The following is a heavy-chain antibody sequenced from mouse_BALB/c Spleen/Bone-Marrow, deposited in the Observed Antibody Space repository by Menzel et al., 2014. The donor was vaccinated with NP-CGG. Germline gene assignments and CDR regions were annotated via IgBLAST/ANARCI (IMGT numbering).Heavy chain of an antibody. V-gene: IGHV1S132*01. CDR3: ARHYYGSSDAMDY. J-gene: IGHJ4*01. Sequence: VKLQESGAELVKPGASVKLSCKTSGYTFTNYWIQWVKQRPGQGLGWIGEIFPRTGTTYYNEKFKGKATLTIDTSSSTAYMQLSSLTSEDSAVYFCARHYYGSSDAMDYWGQGTSVTVSS. CDR1: GYTFTNYW. D-gene: IGHD1-1*01. CDR2: IFPRTGTT.